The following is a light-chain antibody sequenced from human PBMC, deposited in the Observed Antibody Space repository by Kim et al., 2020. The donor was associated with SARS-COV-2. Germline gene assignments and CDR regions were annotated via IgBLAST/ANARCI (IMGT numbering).Light chain of an antibody. CDR1: ILAKKY. J-gene: IGLJ3*02. CDR3: FSAADNNWV. CDR2: KDY. Sequence: SYELTQPSSVSVSPGQTARITCSGNILAKKYARWFQQKPGQAPVLVIYKDYERPSGIPERFSGSSSGTTVTLTISGAQVEDEADYYCFSAADNNWVFGGGTKLTVL. V-gene: IGLV3-27*01.